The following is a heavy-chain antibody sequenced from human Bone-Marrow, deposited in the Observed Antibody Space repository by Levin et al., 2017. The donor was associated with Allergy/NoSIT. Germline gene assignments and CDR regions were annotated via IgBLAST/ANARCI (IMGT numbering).Heavy chain of an antibody. D-gene: IGHD6-13*01. J-gene: IGHJ4*02. CDR2: IKQDGNEK. Sequence: GESLKISCAASGFTFSNYWMSWVRQAPGKGLEWVANIKQDGNEKYYADSVKGRFTISRDSAKKSLYLQMNSLRAEDTAVYYCARVGGIAALSLDYWGQGTLVTVSA. CDR3: ARVGGIAALSLDY. V-gene: IGHV3-7*01. CDR1: GFTFSNYW.